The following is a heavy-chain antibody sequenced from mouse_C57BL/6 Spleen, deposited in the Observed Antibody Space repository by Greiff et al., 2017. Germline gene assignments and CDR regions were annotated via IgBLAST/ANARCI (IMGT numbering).Heavy chain of an antibody. V-gene: IGHV5-17*01. Sequence: EVQGVESGGGLVKPGGSLKLSCEASGFTFSDYGMHWVRQAPEKGLEWVAYISSGSSTIYYADQVKGRFTFSRANAKNTLFLRMTGLRSEDTSMYNYARHGSCYMDYWGQGTSVTVSS. D-gene: IGHD1-1*01. CDR3: ARHGSCYMDY. J-gene: IGHJ4*01. CDR2: ISSGSSTI. CDR1: GFTFSDYG.